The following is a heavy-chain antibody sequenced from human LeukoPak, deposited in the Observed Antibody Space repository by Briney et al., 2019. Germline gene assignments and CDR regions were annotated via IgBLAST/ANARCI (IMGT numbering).Heavy chain of an antibody. V-gene: IGHV2-5*02. D-gene: IGHD5-24*01. CDR3: AHRRRGSLVFDH. J-gene: IGHJ4*02. CDR2: IYWAADK. CDR1: GFSISTCGAV. Sequence: SVPTLVNPTQTLTLTCSCSGFSISTCGAVVGLIRQPPGKALAWLALIYWAADKRFSPSLKTRLTITQDTSKDQVGLTMTNMDPVDTATYYCAHRRRGSLVFDHWCPGTLVTVSS.